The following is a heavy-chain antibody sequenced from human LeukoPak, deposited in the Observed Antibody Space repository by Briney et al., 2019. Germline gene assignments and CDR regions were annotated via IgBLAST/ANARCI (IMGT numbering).Heavy chain of an antibody. Sequence: PGGSLRLSCAASGFTFSSYWMSWVRQAPGKGLEGVANIKQDGSEKYYVDSVKGRFTISRDNAKNSLYLQMNSLRAEDTAVYYCYGSGSYFYFDYWGQGTLVTVSS. V-gene: IGHV3-7*03. CDR2: IKQDGSEK. CDR1: GFTFSSYW. J-gene: IGHJ4*02. D-gene: IGHD3-10*01. CDR3: YGSGSYFYFDY.